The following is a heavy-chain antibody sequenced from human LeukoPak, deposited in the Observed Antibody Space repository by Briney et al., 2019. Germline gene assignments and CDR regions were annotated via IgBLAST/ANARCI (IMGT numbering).Heavy chain of an antibody. CDR3: TTGPSGYDYSSDY. V-gene: IGHV3-15*01. CDR2: IKTNIDGETT. Sequence: GGSLRLSCEASGFTFSSYNMNWVRQAPGKGLEWVGRIKTNIDGETTDYAAPLKGRSTISRDDSKNTLYLQMNSLKTEDTAVYYCTTGPSGYDYSSDYWGQGTLVTVSS. J-gene: IGHJ4*02. CDR1: GFTFSSYN. D-gene: IGHD3-10*01.